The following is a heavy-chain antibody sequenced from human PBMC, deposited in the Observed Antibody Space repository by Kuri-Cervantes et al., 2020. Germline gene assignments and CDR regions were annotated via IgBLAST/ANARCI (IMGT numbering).Heavy chain of an antibody. J-gene: IGHJ4*02. V-gene: IGHV4-39*07. CDR1: GGSISSSSYY. CDR3: ARGTDYDVLTGYFLPYFDY. D-gene: IGHD3-9*01. Sequence: GSLRLSCTVSGGSISSSSYYWGWIRQPPGKGLEWIGSIYYSGSTYYNPSLQSRVTISVDTSKNQFSLKLSSVTAADTAVYYCARGTDYDVLTGYFLPYFDYWGQGTLVTVSS. CDR2: IYYSGST.